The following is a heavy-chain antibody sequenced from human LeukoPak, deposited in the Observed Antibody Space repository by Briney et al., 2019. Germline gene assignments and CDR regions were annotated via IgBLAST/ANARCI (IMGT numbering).Heavy chain of an antibody. CDR2: ITSDGSST. CDR3: ARYDYGGIDY. J-gene: IGHJ4*02. CDR1: GFTFSSYW. Sequence: PGGSLRLSCAASGFTFSSYWMHWVRQAPGKGLVWVSRITSDGSSTSYADSVKGRFTISRDNAKNTLYLQMNSLRAEDTAVYYCARYDYGGIDYWGQGTLVTVSS. V-gene: IGHV3-74*01. D-gene: IGHD4-23*01.